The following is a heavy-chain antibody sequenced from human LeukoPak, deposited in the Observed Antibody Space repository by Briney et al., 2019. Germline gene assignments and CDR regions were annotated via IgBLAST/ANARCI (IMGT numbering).Heavy chain of an antibody. J-gene: IGHJ4*02. D-gene: IGHD5-12*01. CDR3: VRDGGVSGYDLLDY. V-gene: IGHV3-7*01. CDR2: INQDGSEE. CDR1: GFTFSNYW. Sequence: GGSLRLSCAAYGFTFSNYWMTWVRQAPGKGLEWVAHINQDGSEEHYMDSVKARFTISRDNAKNSLSLQMNSLRAEDTAVYYCVRDGGVSGYDLLDYWGQGTLVTVSS.